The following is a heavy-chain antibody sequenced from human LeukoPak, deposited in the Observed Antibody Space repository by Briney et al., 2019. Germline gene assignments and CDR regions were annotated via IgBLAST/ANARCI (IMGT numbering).Heavy chain of an antibody. CDR3: ASFSGSYPNWFDP. CDR1: GYTFTGYY. D-gene: IGHD1-26*01. CDR2: ISAYNDNT. J-gene: IGHJ5*02. V-gene: IGHV1-18*04. Sequence: GASVKVSCKASGYTFTGYYMHWVRQAPGQGLEWMGWISAYNDNTNYAQKLQGRVTMTTDTSTSTAYMELRSLRSDDTALYYCASFSGSYPNWFDPWGQGTLVTVSS.